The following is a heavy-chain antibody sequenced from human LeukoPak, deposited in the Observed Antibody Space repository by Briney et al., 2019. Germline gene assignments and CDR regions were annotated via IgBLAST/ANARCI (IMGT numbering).Heavy chain of an antibody. V-gene: IGHV1-18*01. D-gene: IGHD6-6*01. Sequence: ASVKVSCKASGYTFTSYGISWVRQAPGQGLEWMGWISTYNGNKNYAQKFRDRVTMTTDTSTSTAYMELRSLRSDDTAVYYCARDLYPYSSSSEYAFDVWGQGTMVTVSS. J-gene: IGHJ3*01. CDR2: ISTYNGNK. CDR3: ARDLYPYSSSSEYAFDV. CDR1: GYTFTSYG.